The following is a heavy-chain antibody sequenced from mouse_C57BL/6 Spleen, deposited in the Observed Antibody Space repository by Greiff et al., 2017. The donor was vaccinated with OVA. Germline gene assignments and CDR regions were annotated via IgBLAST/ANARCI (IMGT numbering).Heavy chain of an antibody. CDR1: GYTFTDYE. CDR2: IDPETGGT. V-gene: IGHV1-15*01. Sequence: VQLQQSGAELVRPGASVTLSCKASGYTFTDYEMHWVKQTPVHGLEWIGAIDPETGGTAYNQKFKGKAILTADKSSSTAYMELRSLTSEDSAVYYCTRRSYYNAMDDWGQGTSVTVSS. CDR3: TRRSYYNAMDD. D-gene: IGHD2-12*01. J-gene: IGHJ4*01.